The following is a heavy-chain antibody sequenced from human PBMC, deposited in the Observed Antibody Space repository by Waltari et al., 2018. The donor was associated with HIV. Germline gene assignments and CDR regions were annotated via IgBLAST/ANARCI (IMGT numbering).Heavy chain of an antibody. CDR2: FDPEDGET. CDR3: ATTPSRPNWGFLEWLGPPY. V-gene: IGHV1-24*01. D-gene: IGHD3-3*01. CDR1: GYTLTELS. Sequence: QVQLVQSGAEVKKPGASVKVSCKVSGYTLTELSMHWVRQAPGKGLEWMGGFDPEDGETIYAQKFQGRVTMTEDTSTDTAYMELSSLRSEDTAVYYCATTPSRPNWGFLEWLGPPYWGQGTLVTVSS. J-gene: IGHJ4*02.